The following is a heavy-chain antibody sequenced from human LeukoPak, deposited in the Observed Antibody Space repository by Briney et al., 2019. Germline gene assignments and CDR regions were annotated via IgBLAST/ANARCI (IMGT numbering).Heavy chain of an antibody. V-gene: IGHV4-59*01. CDR1: GGSISSYY. CDR3: ATPTVTTWYYFDY. D-gene: IGHD4-17*01. Sequence: SETLSLTCTVSGGSISSYYWSWIRQPPGKGLEWIGYIYYSGSTNYNPSLKSRVTISVDTSKNQFSLKLSSVTAADTTVYYCATPTVTTWYYFDYWGQGTLVTVSS. J-gene: IGHJ4*02. CDR2: IYYSGST.